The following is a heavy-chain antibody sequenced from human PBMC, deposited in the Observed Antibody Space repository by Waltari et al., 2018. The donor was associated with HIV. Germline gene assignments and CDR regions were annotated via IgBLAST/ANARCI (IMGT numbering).Heavy chain of an antibody. CDR2: ISGYNANT. V-gene: IGHV1-18*01. Sequence: QVHLVLSGAEVKMPGASARVSCKTCGYIFTNYGVSWVRQAPGQGLEWLGWISGYNANTNYAQRLQGRVTLTTDTSTSTAYMELRSLRSDDTAVYYCARGLGGSYYYGVDVWGQGTTVTVS. J-gene: IGHJ6*02. CDR3: ARGLGGSYYYGVDV. CDR1: GYIFTNYG.